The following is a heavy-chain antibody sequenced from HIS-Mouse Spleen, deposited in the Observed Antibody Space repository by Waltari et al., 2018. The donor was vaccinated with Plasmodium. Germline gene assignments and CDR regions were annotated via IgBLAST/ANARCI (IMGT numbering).Heavy chain of an antibody. CDR2: IGLDGSNK. V-gene: IGHV3-33*06. D-gene: IGHD4-4*01. CDR3: AKDHSNYPDYFDY. J-gene: IGHJ4*02. CDR1: GFTFSSYG. Sequence: QVQLVESGGGVVQPGRSLRLSCAASGFTFSSYGMHWVRQAPGKGLVWWAVIGLDGSNKYYADTVKVRFTISRDNSKNTLYLQMNSLRAEDTAVYYCAKDHSNYPDYFDYWGQGTLVTISS.